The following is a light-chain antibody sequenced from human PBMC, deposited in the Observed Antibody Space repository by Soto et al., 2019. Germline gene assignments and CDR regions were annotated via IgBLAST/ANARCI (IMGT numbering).Light chain of an antibody. V-gene: IGKV1-5*03. CDR1: QSISSW. CDR3: QQYISYCT. CDR2: NAS. J-gene: IGKJ1*01. Sequence: DIQMTQSPSTLSASVGDRVTITCRASQSISSWLAWYQQKPGKAPKLLIYNASNVESGVPSRFSGSGSGTEFTLTISSLQPDDFATYYCQQYISYCTFGQGTKVEIK.